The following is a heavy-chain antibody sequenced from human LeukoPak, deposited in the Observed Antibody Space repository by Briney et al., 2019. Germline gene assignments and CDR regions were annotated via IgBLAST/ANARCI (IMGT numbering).Heavy chain of an antibody. CDR1: GFTFSSYS. V-gene: IGHV3-21*01. J-gene: IGHJ3*02. CDR3: ATGADYGDYWCPQRYAFDI. D-gene: IGHD4-17*01. CDR2: ISSSSSYI. Sequence: GGSLRLSCAASGFTFSSYSMNWVRQAPGKGLEWVSSISSSSSYIYYADSVKGRFTISRDNAKNSLYLQMNSLRAEDTAVYYCATGADYGDYWCPQRYAFDIWGQGTMVTVSS.